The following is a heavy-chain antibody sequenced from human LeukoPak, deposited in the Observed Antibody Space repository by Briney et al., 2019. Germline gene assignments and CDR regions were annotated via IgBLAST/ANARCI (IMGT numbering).Heavy chain of an antibody. V-gene: IGHV1-2*02. Sequence: ASVKVSCKSSGYTFTGYYIHWVRQAPGQGLEWMDWINPNSGVTKCAQKFQGRVTMTRDTSISTAYMELSRLRSDDTAVYYCARGIVGATTAFDYWGQGTLVTVSS. CDR2: INPNSGVT. D-gene: IGHD1-26*01. J-gene: IGHJ4*02. CDR3: ARGIVGATTAFDY. CDR1: GYTFTGYY.